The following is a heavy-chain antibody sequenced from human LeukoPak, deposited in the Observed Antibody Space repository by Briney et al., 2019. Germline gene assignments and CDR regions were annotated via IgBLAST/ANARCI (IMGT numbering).Heavy chain of an antibody. V-gene: IGHV3-30*04. CDR1: GFTFSSYA. CDR2: ISYDGSNK. D-gene: IGHD5-12*01. Sequence: GGSLRLSCAASGFTFSSYAMHGVRQAPGKGREGVAVISYDGSNKYYADSVKGRFTISRDNSKNTLYLQMNSLRAEDTAVYYCAREPRWLRSVFDYWGQGTLVTVSS. J-gene: IGHJ4*02. CDR3: AREPRWLRSVFDY.